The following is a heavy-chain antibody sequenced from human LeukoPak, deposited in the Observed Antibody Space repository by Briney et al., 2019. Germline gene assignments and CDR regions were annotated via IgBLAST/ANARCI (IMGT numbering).Heavy chain of an antibody. CDR2: IYHSGNT. D-gene: IGHD3-10*01. J-gene: IGHJ6*02. CDR1: GGSISSSNW. CDR3: ARERRLLWFGELSGRRARYGMDV. Sequence: SDTLSLTCALSGGSISSSNWWSWVRQTPGKGLEWNGEIYHSGNTKCNPSLKSRVTISVDKSKNQFSLKLSSVTAADTAVYYCARERRLLWFGELSGRRARYGMDVWGQGTTVTVSS. V-gene: IGHV4-4*02.